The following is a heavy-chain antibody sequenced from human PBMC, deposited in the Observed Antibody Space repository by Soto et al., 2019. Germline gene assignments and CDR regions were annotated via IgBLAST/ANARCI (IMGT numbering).Heavy chain of an antibody. V-gene: IGHV3-73*01. CDR2: IRSKANSYAT. Sequence: GGSLRLSCAASGFTFSGSAMHWVRQASGKGLEWVGRIRSKANSYATAYAASVKGRFTISRDDSKNTGYLQMNSLKTEDTAVYYCTSGDIVVVPAAMSYNHYYYYYGMDVWGQGTTVTVSS. D-gene: IGHD2-2*01. J-gene: IGHJ6*02. CDR1: GFTFSGSA. CDR3: TSGDIVVVPAAMSYNHYYYYYGMDV.